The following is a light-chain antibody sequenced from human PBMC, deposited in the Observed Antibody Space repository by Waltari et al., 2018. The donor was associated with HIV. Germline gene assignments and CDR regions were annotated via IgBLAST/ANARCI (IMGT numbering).Light chain of an antibody. V-gene: IGKV3-15*01. CDR2: GAP. CDR3: QQYNNLPQGT. J-gene: IGKJ1*01. CDR1: QSVSSN. Sequence: EIVMTQSPATLSVSPGERAHLSCRASQSVSSNLAWYQQKPGQAPRLLIYGAPTRATGIPARFSGSGSWAEFTLTISSLQSEDFAVYYCQQYNNLPQGTFGQGTKVEIK.